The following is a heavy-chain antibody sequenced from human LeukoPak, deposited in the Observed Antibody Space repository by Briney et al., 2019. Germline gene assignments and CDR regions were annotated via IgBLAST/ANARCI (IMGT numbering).Heavy chain of an antibody. J-gene: IGHJ6*03. D-gene: IGHD3-10*01. Sequence: GGSLRLSCATSGFTVSSNYMSWVRQAPGKGLEWVSVIYSGGSTYYADSVKGRFTISRDNSKNTLYLQMNSLRAEDTAVYYCARVPQAAGSGSSGARIYYYYYYMDVWGKGTTVTVSS. V-gene: IGHV3-53*01. CDR3: ARVPQAAGSGSSGARIYYYYYYMDV. CDR1: GFTVSSNY. CDR2: IYSGGST.